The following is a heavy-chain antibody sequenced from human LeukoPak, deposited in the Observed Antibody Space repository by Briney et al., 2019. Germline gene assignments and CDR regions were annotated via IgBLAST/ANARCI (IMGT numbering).Heavy chain of an antibody. CDR3: ARRSAAGLFDY. CDR1: GYCFTTYW. CDR2: IYPADSST. Sequence: HGESLQISCKASGYCFTTYWIGWVRQAPGKGLEGMGIIYPADSSTEYSPSFQGQVTISVDKSVNTAYLQRSRLKASDTATYYCARRSAAGLFDYWGQGTLVTVSS. D-gene: IGHD6-13*01. J-gene: IGHJ4*02. V-gene: IGHV5-51*01.